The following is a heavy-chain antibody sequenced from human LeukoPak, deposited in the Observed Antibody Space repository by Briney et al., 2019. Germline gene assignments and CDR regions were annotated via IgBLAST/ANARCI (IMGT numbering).Heavy chain of an antibody. CDR1: GYTFTGQY. Sequence: GASVKVSCKTSGYTFTGQYLHWVRQAPGQGLEWMGWINPNSGGAKSAQKFQGRVIMTRDTSISTAYMELRSQSSDDTAVYYCARGRQLHLGELFPFAEFFQPWGQGTLVTVFS. V-gene: IGHV1-2*02. CDR2: INPNSGGA. D-gene: IGHD3-16*01. J-gene: IGHJ1*01. CDR3: ARGRQLHLGELFPFAEFFQP.